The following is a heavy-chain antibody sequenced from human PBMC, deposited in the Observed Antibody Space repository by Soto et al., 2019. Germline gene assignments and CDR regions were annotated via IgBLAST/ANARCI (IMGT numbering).Heavy chain of an antibody. CDR3: AGFLEQWLIDYYGMAV. CDR2: IIPIFGTA. V-gene: IGHV1-69*13. CDR1: GGTFSSYA. D-gene: IGHD6-19*01. J-gene: IGHJ6*04. Sequence: ASVKVSCKASGGTFSSYAISWVRQAPGQGLEWMGGIIPIFGTANYAQKFQGRVTITADESTSTAYKEMSSTRFEDTAVYYLAGFLEQWLIDYYGMAVWGKGTTVPVSS.